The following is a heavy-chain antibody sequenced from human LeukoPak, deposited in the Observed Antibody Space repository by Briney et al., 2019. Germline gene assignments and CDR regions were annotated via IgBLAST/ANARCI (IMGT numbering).Heavy chain of an antibody. D-gene: IGHD5-12*01. Sequence: GGSLRLSCAAPGFTFSSYWMHWVRQAPGKGLVWVSRINSDGSSTSYADSVKGRFTISRDNAKNTLYLQMNSLRAEDTAVYYCAREGYSGYLLDYWGQGTLVTVSS. V-gene: IGHV3-74*01. CDR3: AREGYSGYLLDY. J-gene: IGHJ4*02. CDR1: GFTFSSYW. CDR2: INSDGSST.